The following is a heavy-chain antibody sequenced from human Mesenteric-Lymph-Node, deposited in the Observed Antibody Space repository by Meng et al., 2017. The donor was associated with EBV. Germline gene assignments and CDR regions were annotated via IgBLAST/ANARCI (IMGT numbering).Heavy chain of an antibody. Sequence: GELWQSGAVVRKPGASVRVSCKASGYSFTNSVIHWVRQAPGQGLEWMGLVNPSSGDTTTAQKFQGRVSMTRDTSTTTLYMEMNSLRFDDTAMYYCARATEMTVVMSPYFDSWGQGTLVTVSS. V-gene: IGHV1-46*01. CDR1: GYSFTNSV. D-gene: IGHD2-21*01. J-gene: IGHJ4*02. CDR2: VNPSSGDT. CDR3: ARATEMTVVMSPYFDS.